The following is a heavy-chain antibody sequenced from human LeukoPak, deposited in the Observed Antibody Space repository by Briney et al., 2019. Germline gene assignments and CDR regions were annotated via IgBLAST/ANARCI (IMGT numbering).Heavy chain of an antibody. CDR1: GFTFSSYG. V-gene: IGHV3-33*01. J-gene: IGHJ4*02. CDR3: ARDNYYDRSGCYYPPLFDY. D-gene: IGHD3-22*01. Sequence: PGGSLRLSCAASGFTFSSYGMHWVRQAPGKGLEWVAVIWYEGSNKYYADSVKGRFTISRDNSKNTLYLHMNSLRAEDTAVYYCARDNYYDRSGCYYPPLFDYWGQGTLVTVSS. CDR2: IWYEGSNK.